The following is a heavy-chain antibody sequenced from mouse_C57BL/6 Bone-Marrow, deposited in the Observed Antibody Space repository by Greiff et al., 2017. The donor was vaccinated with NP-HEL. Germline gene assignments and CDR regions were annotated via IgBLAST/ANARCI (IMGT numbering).Heavy chain of an antibody. CDR3: ARERGYDGNFFDY. CDR2: IDPSDSYT. Sequence: QVQLQQPGAELVMPGASVKLSCKASGYTFTSYWMHWVKQRPGQGLEWIGEIDPSDSYTNYNQKFKGKSTLTVDKSSSTAYMQLSSLTSEDSAVYDCARERGYDGNFFDYWGEGTTLTVSS. J-gene: IGHJ2*01. CDR1: GYTFTSYW. V-gene: IGHV1-69*01. D-gene: IGHD2-1*01.